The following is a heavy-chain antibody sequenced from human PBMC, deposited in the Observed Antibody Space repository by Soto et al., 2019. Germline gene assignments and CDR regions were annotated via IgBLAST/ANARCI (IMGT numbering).Heavy chain of an antibody. CDR2: IKAEIHGGTT. CDR1: GVSFSNAW. Sequence: PGGSLRLSCAASGVSFSNAWMNWVRQVPGKGLEWVGRIKAEIHGGTTDYGTPVKGRFTISRDDSRATLYLQMNSLKTEDTAVYYFTTLSITIFGVVLMDVWGQGTTVTVSS. D-gene: IGHD3-3*01. V-gene: IGHV3-15*07. J-gene: IGHJ6*02. CDR3: TTLSITIFGVVLMDV.